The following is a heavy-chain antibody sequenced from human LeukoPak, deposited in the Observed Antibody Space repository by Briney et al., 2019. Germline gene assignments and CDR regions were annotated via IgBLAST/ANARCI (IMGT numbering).Heavy chain of an antibody. V-gene: IGHV1-8*01. CDR3: ARSEDSSSQQYDY. Sequence: ASVKVSCKASGYTFTSYDINWVRQATGQGLEWMGWMNPNSGNTGYAQKFQGRVTITTDESTSTAYMELSSLRSEDTAVYYCARSEDSSSQQYDYWGQGTLVTVSS. CDR2: MNPNSGNT. J-gene: IGHJ4*02. D-gene: IGHD6-6*01. CDR1: GYTFTSYD.